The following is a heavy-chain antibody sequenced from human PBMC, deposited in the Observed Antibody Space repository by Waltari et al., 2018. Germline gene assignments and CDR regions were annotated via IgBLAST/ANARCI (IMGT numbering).Heavy chain of an antibody. J-gene: IGHJ6*02. V-gene: IGHV4-34*01. CDR3: ARGNVGRYFGDCKGSYDGMDV. Sequence: QVQLQQWGAGLLKPSEPLSLTCAVYGGSFSGYYWCWVRQPPGKGLEWFGEIDPRGSSTYNQYLKCLVTVTVDASKKEFSVKARSVTAADTAGYYCARGNVGRYFGDCKGSYDGMDVGGQGTTVTVSS. CDR1: GGSFSGYY. D-gene: IGHD3-10*01. CDR2: IDPRGSS.